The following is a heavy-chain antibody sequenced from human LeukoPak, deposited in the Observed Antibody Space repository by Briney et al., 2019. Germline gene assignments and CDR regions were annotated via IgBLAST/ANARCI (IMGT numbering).Heavy chain of an antibody. CDR3: ARVLFNSGYDF. V-gene: IGHV1-2*02. D-gene: IGHD2-21*01. Sequence: ASVKVSCKASGYTFTGAYMHWVRQAPGQGLEWMGWINPNSGGTQFAQKFQGRVTMTRDTSISTAYMELDRLRSDDTAVYYCARVLFNSGYDFWGQGTLVTVSS. J-gene: IGHJ4*02. CDR2: INPNSGGT. CDR1: GYTFTGAY.